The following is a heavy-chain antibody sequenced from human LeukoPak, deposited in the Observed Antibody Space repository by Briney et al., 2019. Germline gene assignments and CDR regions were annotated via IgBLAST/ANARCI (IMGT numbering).Heavy chain of an antibody. CDR3: ARVGHPTQRRVLSAVTIPTAGAFDF. Sequence: SETLSLTCTVSGGSISNYYWTWIRQPPGKGLEWIGFISYSGNTNYNPSLKSRVTISLDTSKNQFSLKLSSVTAADTAVYYCARVGHPTQRRVLSAVTIPTAGAFDFWGQGTLVTVSS. V-gene: IGHV4-59*08. CDR2: ISYSGNT. J-gene: IGHJ3*01. CDR1: GGSISNYY. D-gene: IGHD4-17*01.